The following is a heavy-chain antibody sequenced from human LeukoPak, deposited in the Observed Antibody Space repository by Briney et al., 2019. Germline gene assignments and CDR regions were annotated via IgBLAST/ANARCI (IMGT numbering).Heavy chain of an antibody. CDR2: IYYSGST. CDR3: ARHSGDRLTYFDY. Sequence: LSETPSLTCTVSGGSLSSSSSYWGWIRQPPGKGLEWIVSIYYSGSTDYNPSLKSRVTVSVDTSKNQFSLKLSSVTAAETAVYYCARHSGDRLTYFDYWGQGTLVTVSS. CDR1: GGSLSSSSSY. D-gene: IGHD4-17*01. J-gene: IGHJ4*02. V-gene: IGHV4-39*01.